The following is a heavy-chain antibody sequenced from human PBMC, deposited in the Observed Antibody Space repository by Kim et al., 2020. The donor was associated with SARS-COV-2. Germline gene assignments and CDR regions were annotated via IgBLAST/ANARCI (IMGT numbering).Heavy chain of an antibody. Sequence: GGSLRLSCAASGFTFSNAWMSWVRQAPGKGLEWVGRIKSKTDGGTTDYAAPVKGRFTISRDDSKNTLYLQMNSLKTEDTAVYYCTTDPAVIVVVVAAIYRGVWGQGTTVTVSS. V-gene: IGHV3-15*01. D-gene: IGHD2-15*01. CDR2: IKSKTDGGTT. J-gene: IGHJ6*02. CDR1: GFTFSNAW. CDR3: TTDPAVIVVVVAAIYRGV.